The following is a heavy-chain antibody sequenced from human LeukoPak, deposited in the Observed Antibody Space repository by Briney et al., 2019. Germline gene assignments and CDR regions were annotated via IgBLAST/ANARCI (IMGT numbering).Heavy chain of an antibody. V-gene: IGHV1-18*01. J-gene: IGHJ4*02. CDR1: GYTFTSYS. Sequence: ASVKVSCKASGYTFTSYSISWVRQAPGQGLEWMGWISSYSGNTNYAQKFQGRVTMTTDKSTSTAYLELRSLRSDDTAVYYCAREHPHFGELWNDYWGQGTPVTVSS. D-gene: IGHD3-10*01. CDR2: ISSYSGNT. CDR3: AREHPHFGELWNDY.